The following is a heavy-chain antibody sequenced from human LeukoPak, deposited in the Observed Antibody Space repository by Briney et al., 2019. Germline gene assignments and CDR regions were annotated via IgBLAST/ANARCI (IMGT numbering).Heavy chain of an antibody. D-gene: IGHD6-19*01. J-gene: IGHJ4*02. CDR2: ISAYNGNT. V-gene: IGHV1-18*01. CDR1: GYTFTSYG. CDR3: ARDSSGWYELFDY. Sequence: ASVKVSCKASGYTFTSYGISWVRQAPGQGLEWMGWISAYNGNTNYAQKLQGRVTMTTDTSTSTAYTELRSLRSDDTAVYYCARDSSGWYELFDYWGQGTLVTVSS.